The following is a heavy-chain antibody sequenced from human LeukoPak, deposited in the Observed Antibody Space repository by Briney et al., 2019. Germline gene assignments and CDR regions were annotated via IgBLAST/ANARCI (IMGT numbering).Heavy chain of an antibody. CDR1: GFTFSSYE. D-gene: IGHD1-26*01. CDR3: ARDRVVGALMGYYYYYMDV. J-gene: IGHJ6*03. Sequence: WGSLRLSCAASGFTFSSYEMSWVRQAPGKGLEWVSYISSSGSTIYYADSVKGRFTISRDNAKNSLYLQMNSLRAEDTAVYYCARDRVVGALMGYYYYYMDVWGKGTTVTISS. V-gene: IGHV3-48*03. CDR2: ISSSGSTI.